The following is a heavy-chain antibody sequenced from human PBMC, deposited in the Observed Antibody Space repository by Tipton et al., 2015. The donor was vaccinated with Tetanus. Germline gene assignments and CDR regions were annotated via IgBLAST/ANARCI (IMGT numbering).Heavy chain of an antibody. D-gene: IGHD1-1*01. V-gene: IGHV4-59*01. J-gene: IGHJ4*02. CDR1: GASFSDYY. Sequence: GLVKPSETLSLTCAVYGASFSDYYWSWIRQAPGKGLEWLAYISPSGRTNSNYPLKSRITISQDKSKNQFSLKLTSVTAADTAVYYCARANNEFPKKGPFDYWGQGALVLVSS. CDR2: ISPSGRT. CDR3: ARANNEFPKKGPFDY.